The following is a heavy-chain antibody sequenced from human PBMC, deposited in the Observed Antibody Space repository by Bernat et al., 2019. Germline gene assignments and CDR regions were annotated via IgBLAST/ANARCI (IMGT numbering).Heavy chain of an antibody. CDR3: ARHGRAWDTIFGVVNTYYYYYYMDV. Sequence: EVQLVQSGAEVKKPGESLRISCKGSGYSFTSSWLSWVRPMPGKGLEWMGWIDPSDSYTNYSPSFQGQVTISADKSISTAYLQWSSLKASETAMYYCARHGRAWDTIFGVVNTYYYYYYMDVWGKGTTITVSS. J-gene: IGHJ6*03. V-gene: IGHV5-10-1*03. CDR1: GYSFTSSW. CDR2: IDPSDSYT. D-gene: IGHD3-3*01.